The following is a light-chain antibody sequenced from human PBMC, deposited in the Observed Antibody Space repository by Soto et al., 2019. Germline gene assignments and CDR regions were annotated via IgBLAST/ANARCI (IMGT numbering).Light chain of an antibody. Sequence: DIVMTQSPLYLPVTPGEPASISCRSSQSLLHSDGYNYLDWYLQKPGQSPQLLIYLGSNRASGVPDRFSGSGSGTDFTLKISRVEAEDVGVYYCMQALQTPIFTFGPGTKVDLK. V-gene: IGKV2-28*01. CDR2: LGS. J-gene: IGKJ3*01. CDR1: QSLLHSDGYNY. CDR3: MQALQTPIFT.